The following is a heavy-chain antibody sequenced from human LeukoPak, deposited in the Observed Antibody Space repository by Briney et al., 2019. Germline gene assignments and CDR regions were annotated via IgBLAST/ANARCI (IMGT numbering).Heavy chain of an antibody. V-gene: IGHV3-74*01. J-gene: IGHJ4*02. CDR3: AGSFDY. Sequence: GGSLRLSCAVSGFTFSNYWMHWVRQAPGKGLVWVSHINSDGSTTNYADSVKGRFTISRDNAKNTLYLQMNSLRAKDTAVYYCAGSFDYWGQGTLVTVSS. CDR1: GFTFSNYW. CDR2: INSDGSTT.